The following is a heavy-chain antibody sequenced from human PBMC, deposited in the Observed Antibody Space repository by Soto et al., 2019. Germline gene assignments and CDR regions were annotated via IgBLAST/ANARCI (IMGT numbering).Heavy chain of an antibody. CDR1: GYTFTSYG. Sequence: ASVKVSCKASGYTFTSYGISWVRQAPGQGLEWMGWISAYNGNTNYAQKLQCRVTMTTDTSTSTAYMELRSLRSDDTAVYYCASSPGYCSGGSCYRSAFDIWGQGTMVTVSS. D-gene: IGHD2-15*01. CDR3: ASSPGYCSGGSCYRSAFDI. CDR2: ISAYNGNT. J-gene: IGHJ3*02. V-gene: IGHV1-18*01.